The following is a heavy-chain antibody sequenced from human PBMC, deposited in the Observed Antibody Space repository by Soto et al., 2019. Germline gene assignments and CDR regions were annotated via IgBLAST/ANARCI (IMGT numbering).Heavy chain of an antibody. V-gene: IGHV2-5*02. D-gene: IGHD2-15*01. Sequence: QITLKESGPTLVKPTQTLTLTCTFSGFSLSTSGVGVAWIRQPPGKALEWLALIYWDDDKRYRPSLETRLTITKDTSKHQGVLTMTNVDSVDTATYYCAYLPCSGGSCYWFSYSGMDVWGQGTTVIVSS. CDR2: IYWDDDK. CDR3: AYLPCSGGSCYWFSYSGMDV. J-gene: IGHJ6*02. CDR1: GFSLSTSGVG.